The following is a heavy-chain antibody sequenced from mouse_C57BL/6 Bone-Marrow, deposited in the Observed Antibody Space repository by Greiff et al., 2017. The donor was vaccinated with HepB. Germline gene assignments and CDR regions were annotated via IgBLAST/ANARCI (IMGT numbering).Heavy chain of an antibody. V-gene: IGHV1-55*01. CDR2: IYPGSGST. D-gene: IGHD1-1*01. CDR1: GYTFTSYW. J-gene: IGHJ2*01. Sequence: QVQLQQPGAELVKPGASVKMSCTASGYTFTSYWITWVKQRPGQGLEWIGDIYPGSGSTNYNEKFKSKATLTVDTSYSTAYMQLSSLTSEDSAVYYCARRGTTVVEGAFDYWGQGTTLTVSS. CDR3: ARRGTTVVEGAFDY.